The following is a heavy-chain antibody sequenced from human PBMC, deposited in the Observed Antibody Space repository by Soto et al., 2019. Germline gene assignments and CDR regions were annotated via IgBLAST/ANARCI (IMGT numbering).Heavy chain of an antibody. V-gene: IGHV3-21*01. CDR1: GFTFSSYA. Sequence: GGSLRLSCAASGFTFSSYAMSWVRQAPGKGLEWVSSISSSSSYIYYSDSVKGRFTISRDNAKNSLYLQMNSLRAEDTAVYYCAREYCSSTSCYSSPPNYYYGMDVWGQGTTVTVSS. J-gene: IGHJ6*02. D-gene: IGHD2-2*01. CDR3: AREYCSSTSCYSSPPNYYYGMDV. CDR2: ISSSSSYI.